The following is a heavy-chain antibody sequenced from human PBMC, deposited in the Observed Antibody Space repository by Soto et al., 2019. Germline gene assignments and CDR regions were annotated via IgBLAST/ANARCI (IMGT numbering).Heavy chain of an antibody. Sequence: QVQLQESGPGLVKPSETLSLTCTVSGGSISSYYWSWIRQPPGKGLEWIGYIYYSGSTNYNPSLKSRVTISVDTSKNQFSLKLSSVTAADTAVYYCARAAGTSGAFVIWGQGTMVTVSS. V-gene: IGHV4-59*01. J-gene: IGHJ3*02. CDR1: GGSISSYY. D-gene: IGHD1-1*01. CDR2: IYYSGST. CDR3: ARAAGTSGAFVI.